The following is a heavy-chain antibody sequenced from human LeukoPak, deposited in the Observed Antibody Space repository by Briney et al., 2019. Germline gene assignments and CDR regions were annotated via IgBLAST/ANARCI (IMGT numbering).Heavy chain of an antibody. CDR1: GFTFSSYA. CDR2: ISGSGGST. J-gene: IGHJ4*02. Sequence: GGSLRLSCAASGFTFSSYAMSWVRRAPGKGLEWVSAISGSGGSTYYADSVKGRFTISRDNSKNTLYLQINSLRAEDTAVYYCAKVSSSCLDYWGQGTLVTVSS. V-gene: IGHV3-23*01. CDR3: AKVSSSCLDY. D-gene: IGHD6-13*01.